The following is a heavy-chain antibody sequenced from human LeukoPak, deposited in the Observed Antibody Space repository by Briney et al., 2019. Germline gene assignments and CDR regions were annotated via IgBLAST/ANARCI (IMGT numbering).Heavy chain of an antibody. J-gene: IGHJ4*02. CDR1: GYTFTSYG. Sequence: ASVKVSCKASGYTFTSYGISWVRQAPGQGLEWMGWISAYNGNTNYAQKLQGRVTMTTDTSTSTAYMELRSLRSDDTAVYYCARSVSIVGVYYFDYWGQGTLVTVSS. CDR2: ISAYNGNT. CDR3: ARSVSIVGVYYFDY. V-gene: IGHV1-18*01. D-gene: IGHD1-26*01.